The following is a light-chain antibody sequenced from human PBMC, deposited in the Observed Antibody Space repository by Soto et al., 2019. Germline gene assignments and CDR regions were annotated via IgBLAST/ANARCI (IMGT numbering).Light chain of an antibody. CDR3: QQYCVCPWT. V-gene: IGKV4-1*01. CDR1: QSVLYSSNNKNC. Sequence: DIVMTQSPDSLAVSLGERATINCESSQSVLYSSNNKNCLAWYQQKPGQPPKLLIYWAYIRESGVPDRFSGGGSGTDFTLTISGLQAEDVAVYYCQQYCVCPWTFGQGTKVEIK. J-gene: IGKJ1*01. CDR2: WAY.